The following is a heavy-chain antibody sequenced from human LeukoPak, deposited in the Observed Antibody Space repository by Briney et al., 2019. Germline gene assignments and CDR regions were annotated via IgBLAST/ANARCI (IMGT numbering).Heavy chain of an antibody. Sequence: GGSLRLSCAASGFTVSNDYMTWVRQAPGKGLEWVSLIYSSGSTYYADSVKGRFTISRDNSKNTLYLQMNSLRVEDTAVYYCANEIRPNDYWGQGTLVTVSS. CDR2: IYSSGST. J-gene: IGHJ4*02. V-gene: IGHV3-53*01. CDR3: ANEIRPNDY. D-gene: IGHD4/OR15-4a*01. CDR1: GFTVSNDY.